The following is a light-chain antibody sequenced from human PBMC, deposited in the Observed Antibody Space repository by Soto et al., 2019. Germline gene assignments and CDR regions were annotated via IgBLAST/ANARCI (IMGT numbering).Light chain of an antibody. Sequence: QSVLTQPASVSGSPGQSITISCTGTSSDVGGHHYVSWYQQHPGKAPKVIIYEVSDRPAGVSDRFSGSKSDNTASLTISGLQADDEADYYCSSFSSSSTLYVFGTGTKLTVL. J-gene: IGLJ1*01. CDR1: SSDVGGHHY. CDR3: SSFSSSSTLYV. V-gene: IGLV2-14*01. CDR2: EVS.